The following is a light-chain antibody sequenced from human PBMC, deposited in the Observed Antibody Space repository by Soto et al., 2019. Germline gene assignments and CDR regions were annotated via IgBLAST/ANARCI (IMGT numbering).Light chain of an antibody. J-gene: IGKJ1*01. CDR1: QSVSSSY. V-gene: IGKV3-20*01. Sequence: EIVLTQSPGTLSLSPGERATLSCRASQSVSSSYLAWYQQKPCQAPRLLIYGASSRATGIPDRFSGSGSGTDFTLTISRLEPEDFAVYYCQKYGSSPRTFGQGTKVEIK. CDR2: GAS. CDR3: QKYGSSPRT.